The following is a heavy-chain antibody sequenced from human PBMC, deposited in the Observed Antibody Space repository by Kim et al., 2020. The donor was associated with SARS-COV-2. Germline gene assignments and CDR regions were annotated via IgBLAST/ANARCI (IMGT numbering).Heavy chain of an antibody. CDR1: GGSISSYY. V-gene: IGHV4-59*01. J-gene: IGHJ4*02. D-gene: IGHD3-22*01. CDR2: IYYSGST. CDR3: ARVLNLKFTYYYDSSGYYYFDY. Sequence: SETLSLTCTVSGGSISSYYWSWIRQPPGKGLEWIGYIYYSGSTNYNPSLKSRVTISVDTSKNQFSLKLSSVTAADTAVYYCARVLNLKFTYYYDSSGYYYFDYWGQGTLVTVSS.